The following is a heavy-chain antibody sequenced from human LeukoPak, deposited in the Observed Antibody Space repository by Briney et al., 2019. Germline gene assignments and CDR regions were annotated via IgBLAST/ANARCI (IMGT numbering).Heavy chain of an antibody. D-gene: IGHD6-13*01. CDR3: ARSSLSGSSWYFDY. J-gene: IGHJ4*02. V-gene: IGHV4-30-4*08. CDR1: GGTISSGDYY. Sequence: SETLSLTCTVSGGTISSGDYYWSWIRQPPGKGLEWIGYIYYSGNTYYNPSLKSRVTISVDTSKNQFSLKLTSVTAADTVVYYCARSSLSGSSWYFDYWGQGTLVTVSS. CDR2: IYYSGNT.